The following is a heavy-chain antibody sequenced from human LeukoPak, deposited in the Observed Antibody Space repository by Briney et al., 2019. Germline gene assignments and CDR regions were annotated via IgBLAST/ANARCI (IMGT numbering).Heavy chain of an antibody. D-gene: IGHD2-2*01. J-gene: IGHJ4*02. CDR1: GGTFSSYA. CDR3: ARVRPDCSSTSCYAYYFDY. V-gene: IGHV1-69*05. CDR2: IIPIFGTA. Sequence: SVKVSCKASGGTFSSYAISWVRQAPGQGLEWMGGIIPIFGTANYAQKFQGGVTITTDESTSTAYMELSSLRSEDTAVYYCARVRPDCSSTSCYAYYFDYWGQGTLVTVSS.